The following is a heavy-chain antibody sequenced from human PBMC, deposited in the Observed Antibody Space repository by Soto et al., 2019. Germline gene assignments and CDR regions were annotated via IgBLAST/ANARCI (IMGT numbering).Heavy chain of an antibody. Sequence: ASVKVSCKASGYTFTSYGISWVRQAPGQGLEWMGWISAYNGNTNYAQKLQGRVTMTTDTSTSTAYMELRSLRSDDTAVYYCARVPLRGYSGYAAGSYWGQGTLVTVSS. CDR2: ISAYNGNT. CDR3: ARVPLRGYSGYAAGSY. J-gene: IGHJ4*02. V-gene: IGHV1-18*01. CDR1: GYTFTSYG. D-gene: IGHD5-12*01.